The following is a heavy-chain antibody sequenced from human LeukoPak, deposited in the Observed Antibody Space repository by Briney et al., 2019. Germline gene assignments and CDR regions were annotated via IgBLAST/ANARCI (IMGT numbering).Heavy chain of an antibody. CDR1: GGSISSYY. D-gene: IGHD6-19*01. CDR2: IYYSGST. V-gene: IGHV4-59*01. Sequence: SETLSLTCTVSGGSISSYYWSWIRQPPGKGLEWIGYIYYSGSTNYNPSLKSRVTISVDTSKNQFSLKLTSVTAADTAVYYCARDFGVAGPFDAFDIWGQGTMVTVS. CDR3: ARDFGVAGPFDAFDI. J-gene: IGHJ3*02.